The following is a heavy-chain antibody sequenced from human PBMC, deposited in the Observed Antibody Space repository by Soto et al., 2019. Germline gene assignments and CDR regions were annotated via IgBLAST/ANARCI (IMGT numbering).Heavy chain of an antibody. CDR3: ARGDYFDRRFDY. Sequence: RRLSCAASGFTFSSYWMSWVRQAPGKGLEWVATIKQDESEKYYVDSVKGRFTVSRDNAKSSLYLQMNSVRVEDTAVYYCARGDYFDRRFDYWGQGALVTVSS. CDR1: GFTFSSYW. J-gene: IGHJ4*02. V-gene: IGHV3-7*03. D-gene: IGHD3-22*01. CDR2: IKQDESEK.